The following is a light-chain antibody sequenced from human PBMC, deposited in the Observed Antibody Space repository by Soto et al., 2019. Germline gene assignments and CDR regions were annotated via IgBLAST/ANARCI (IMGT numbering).Light chain of an antibody. J-gene: IGLJ1*01. CDR2: YDD. Sequence: QSVLTQPASVSGAPMQRVTVSCSGSTANIGNNAVNWYQQLPGKDPKLLIYYDDLLPSGVSDRFSGSKSGTSASLAISGLQSEDEADYYCAAWDDSLNRYVFFTGTKVTVL. CDR1: TANIGNNA. V-gene: IGLV1-36*01. CDR3: AAWDDSLNRYV.